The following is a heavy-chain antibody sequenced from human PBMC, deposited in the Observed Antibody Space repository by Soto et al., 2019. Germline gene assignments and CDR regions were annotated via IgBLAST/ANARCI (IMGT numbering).Heavy chain of an antibody. V-gene: IGHV3-7*01. CDR1: GFTFSSYW. D-gene: IGHD1-7*01. CDR2: IKQDGSEK. CDR3: ARDAIGSRYNWNYYYYYYGMDV. J-gene: IGHJ6*02. Sequence: GSLRLSCAASGFTFSSYWMSWVRQAPGKGLEWVANIKQDGSEKYYVDSVKGRFTISRDNAKNSLYLQMNSLRAEDTAVYYCARDAIGSRYNWNYYYYYYGMDVWGQGTTVTVSS.